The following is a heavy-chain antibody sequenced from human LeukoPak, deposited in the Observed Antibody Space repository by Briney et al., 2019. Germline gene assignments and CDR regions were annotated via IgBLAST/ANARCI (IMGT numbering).Heavy chain of an antibody. D-gene: IGHD4-17*01. Sequence: GRSLRLSCAASGFTFRSFEMNWVRQAPGKGLEWVSYIRSSAGSIYYADSVKGRFTISRDNAKNSLYLQMNSLRAEDTAVYYCARDLSPYDYGDFGLDYWGQGTLVTVSS. CDR2: IRSSAGSI. V-gene: IGHV3-48*03. CDR3: ARDLSPYDYGDFGLDY. CDR1: GFTFRSFE. J-gene: IGHJ4*02.